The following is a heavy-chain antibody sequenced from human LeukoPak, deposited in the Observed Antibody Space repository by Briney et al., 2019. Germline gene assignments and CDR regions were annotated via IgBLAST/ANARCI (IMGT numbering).Heavy chain of an antibody. CDR2: IYHSGTT. Sequence: SETLSLTCTVSGGSIRSYYWSWIRQPPGKGLEWVGYIYHSGTTNYSPSLKSRVTISIDTSKNQFSLKLSSVTAADTAVYYCASLPQLSRDGYIADSFDMWGQGTMVTVSS. D-gene: IGHD5-24*01. V-gene: IGHV4-59*01. CDR3: ASLPQLSRDGYIADSFDM. CDR1: GGSIRSYY. J-gene: IGHJ3*02.